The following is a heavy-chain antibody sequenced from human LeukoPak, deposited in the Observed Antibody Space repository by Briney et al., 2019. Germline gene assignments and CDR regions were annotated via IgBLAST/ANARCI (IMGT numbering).Heavy chain of an antibody. V-gene: IGHV4-59*01. CDR3: ARSHVVVVAATPVFWFDP. CDR1: GGSISSYY. J-gene: IGHJ5*02. CDR2: IYYSGST. D-gene: IGHD2-15*01. Sequence: PSETLSLTCTASGGSISSYYWSWIRQPPGKGLEWIGYIYYSGSTNYNPSLKSRVTISVDTSKNQFSLKLSSVTAADTAVYYCARSHVVVVAATPVFWFDPWGQGTLVTVSS.